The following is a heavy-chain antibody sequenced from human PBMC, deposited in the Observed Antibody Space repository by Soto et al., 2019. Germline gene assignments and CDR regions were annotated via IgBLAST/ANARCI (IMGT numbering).Heavy chain of an antibody. V-gene: IGHV1-3*01. Sequence: QFQLLQSGAEGKKPGASLKVSCKAPGYTLTSYARHWVRTAPGQRLEWMGWINAGNGNTKYSQKFQGRVTITRDTSASTAYMELSSLRSEDTAVYYCARSIVVVTAADYWGQGTLVTVSS. D-gene: IGHD2-21*02. CDR1: GYTLTSYA. J-gene: IGHJ4*02. CDR3: ARSIVVVTAADY. CDR2: INAGNGNT.